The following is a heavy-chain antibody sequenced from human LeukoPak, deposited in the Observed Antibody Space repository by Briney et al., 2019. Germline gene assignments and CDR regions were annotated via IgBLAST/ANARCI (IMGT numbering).Heavy chain of an antibody. CDR1: VFTFSSYS. J-gene: IGHJ6*03. CDR3: ARGERSIVVVPAAILEYYYYYYYMDV. V-gene: IGHV3-21*01. D-gene: IGHD2-2*02. CDR2: ISSSSSYI. Sequence: GGSLRLSCAASVFTFSSYSMNWVRQAPGKGLEWVSSISSSSSYIYYADSVKGRFTISRDNSKNSLYLQLNSLRAEDTAVYYCARGERSIVVVPAAILEYYYYYYYMDVWSKGTTVTVSS.